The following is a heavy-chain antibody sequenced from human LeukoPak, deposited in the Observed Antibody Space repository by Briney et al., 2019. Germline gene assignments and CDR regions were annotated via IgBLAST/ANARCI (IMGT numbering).Heavy chain of an antibody. CDR1: GFSFSTYS. CDR2: ISSSSSSI. Sequence: GGSLRLSCAASGFSFSTYSMNWVRQAPGKGLEWVSYISSSSSSIYYADSVKGRFTISRDNAKNALYLQMSSLRAEDTAVYYCATPFDYWGQGTLVTVSS. J-gene: IGHJ4*02. V-gene: IGHV3-48*04. CDR3: ATPFDY.